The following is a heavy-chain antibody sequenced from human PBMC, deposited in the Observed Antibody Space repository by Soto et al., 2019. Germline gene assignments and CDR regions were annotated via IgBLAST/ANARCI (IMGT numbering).Heavy chain of an antibody. CDR2: IYYSGTT. Sequence: QVQLQESGPGLVKPSQTLSLTCTVSGGSISSGDYYWSWIRQPPGKGLEWIGYIYYSGTTYYNPSLKSRVTLSVDTSNTPFSLKLSSVTAADTAVYYCASARGARYFDYWGQGTLVTVSS. CDR3: ASARGARYFDY. V-gene: IGHV4-30-4*01. CDR1: GGSISSGDYY. J-gene: IGHJ4*02. D-gene: IGHD2-15*01.